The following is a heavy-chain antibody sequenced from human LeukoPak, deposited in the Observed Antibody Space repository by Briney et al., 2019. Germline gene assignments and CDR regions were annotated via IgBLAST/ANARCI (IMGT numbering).Heavy chain of an antibody. CDR1: GYSFTNYW. V-gene: IGHV5-51*01. CDR2: IYPGDSDT. J-gene: IGHJ4*02. CDR3: ARFGSPSTEFDS. D-gene: IGHD4-11*01. Sequence: GESLKISCKGSGYSFTNYWLGWVRQMPGKGLEWMGIIYPGDSDTRYSPSFQGQVTFSADKSIHTAYLQWSSLKASDTAIYYCARFGSPSTEFDSWGQGTLVTVSS.